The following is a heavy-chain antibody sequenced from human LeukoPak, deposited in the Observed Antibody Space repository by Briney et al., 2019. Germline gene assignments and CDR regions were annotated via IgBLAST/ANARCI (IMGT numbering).Heavy chain of an antibody. CDR3: ASQWGSWTSAFDI. CDR1: GFTFSSYE. CDR2: IKQDGSEK. J-gene: IGHJ3*02. D-gene: IGHD3/OR15-3a*01. V-gene: IGHV3-7*01. Sequence: GGSLRLSCAASGFTFSSYEMNWVRQAPGKGLEWVANIKQDGSEKYYVDSVKGRFTISRDNAKNSLYLQMNSLRAEDSAVYYCASQWGSWTSAFDIWGQGTMVTVSS.